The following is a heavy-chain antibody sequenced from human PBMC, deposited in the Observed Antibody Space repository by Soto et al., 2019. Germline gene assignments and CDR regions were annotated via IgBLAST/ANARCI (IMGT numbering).Heavy chain of an antibody. CDR2: ISSTTNYI. Sequence: GGSLRLSCAASGFTFTRYSMNWVRQAPGKGLEWVSSISSTTNYIYYGDSMKGRFTISRDNAKHSLYLEMNSLRAEDTAVYYCARESEDLTSNFDYWGQGTLVTVSS. J-gene: IGHJ4*02. CDR3: ARESEDLTSNFDY. CDR1: GFTFTRYS. V-gene: IGHV3-21*06.